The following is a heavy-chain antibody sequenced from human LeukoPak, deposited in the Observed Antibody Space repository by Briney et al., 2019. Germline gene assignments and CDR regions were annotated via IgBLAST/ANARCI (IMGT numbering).Heavy chain of an antibody. CDR2: INHSGST. Sequence: PSETLSLTCAVYGGSFSGYYWSWIRQPPGKGLEWIREINHSGSTNYNPSLKSRVTISVDTSKNQFSLKLSSVTAADTAVYYCARDPYDFWSGYYRGDAFDIWGQGTMVTVSS. CDR3: ARDPYDFWSGYYRGDAFDI. J-gene: IGHJ3*02. CDR1: GGSFSGYY. V-gene: IGHV4-34*01. D-gene: IGHD3-3*01.